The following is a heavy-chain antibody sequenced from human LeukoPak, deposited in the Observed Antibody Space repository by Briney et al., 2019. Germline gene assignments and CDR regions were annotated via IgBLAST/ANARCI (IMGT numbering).Heavy chain of an antibody. CDR2: ISGSGGST. CDR1: GFTVSSNY. Sequence: PGGSLRLSCAASGFTVSSNYMSWVRQAPGKGLEWVSVISGSGGSTNYADSVKGRFTISRDNSKNTLYLQMNSLRAEDTAVYYCAKDRLTIFGVVIIFRVDAFDIWGQGTMVTVSS. CDR3: AKDRLTIFGVVIIFRVDAFDI. V-gene: IGHV3-23*01. J-gene: IGHJ3*02. D-gene: IGHD3-3*01.